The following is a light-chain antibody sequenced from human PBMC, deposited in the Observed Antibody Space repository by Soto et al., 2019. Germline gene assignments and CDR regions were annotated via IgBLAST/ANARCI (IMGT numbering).Light chain of an antibody. Sequence: QSVLTQPPSVSAAPGQKVTISCSGSSSNTGNNYVSWYQHLPGTAPKLLIYDNNKRPSEIPDRFSGSKSGTSATLGITGLQTGDEADYYCGTWDSSLSAGVFGGGTKLTVL. V-gene: IGLV1-51*01. CDR1: SSNTGNNY. CDR3: GTWDSSLSAGV. CDR2: DNN. J-gene: IGLJ3*02.